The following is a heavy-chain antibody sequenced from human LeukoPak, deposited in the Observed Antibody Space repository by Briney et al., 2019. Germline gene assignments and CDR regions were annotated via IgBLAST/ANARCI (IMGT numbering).Heavy chain of an antibody. Sequence: PGGSLRLSCTASGFTFGDYAMSWVRQAPGKGLEWVGFIRSKAYGGTTEYAASVKGRFTISRDDSKSIAYLQMNSLKTEDTAVYYCFGTPTYYYGSGSLYYYGMDVWGQGPRSPSP. V-gene: IGHV3-49*04. J-gene: IGHJ6*02. D-gene: IGHD3-10*01. CDR3: FGTPTYYYGSGSLYYYGMDV. CDR2: IRSKAYGGTT. CDR1: GFTFGDYA.